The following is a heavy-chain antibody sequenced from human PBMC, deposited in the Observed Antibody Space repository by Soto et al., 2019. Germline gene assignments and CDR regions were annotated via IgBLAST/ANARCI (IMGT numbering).Heavy chain of an antibody. J-gene: IGHJ4*02. CDR2: ISYDGSNK. CDR3: ARDRPHDSSGYFDY. D-gene: IGHD3-22*01. V-gene: IGHV3-30*03. CDR1: GFTFSSYG. Sequence: GGSLRLSCAASGFTFSSYGMHWVRQAPGKGLEWVAVISYDGSNKYYADSVKGRFTISRDNSKNTLYLQMNSLRAEDTAVYYCARDRPHDSSGYFDYWGQGTLVTVSS.